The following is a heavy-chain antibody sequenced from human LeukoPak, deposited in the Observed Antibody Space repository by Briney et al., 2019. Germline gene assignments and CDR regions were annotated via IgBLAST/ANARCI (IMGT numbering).Heavy chain of an antibody. CDR3: ARVYGYCSGGDCYYAY. D-gene: IGHD2-15*01. Sequence: ASVKVSCKASGYTFTGYYIHWVRQAPGQGLEWMGWINPNSGDTRYAQKFQGRVTMTRDTSISTAYMELSSLKSDDTAVYYCARVYGYCSGGDCYYAYWGQGTLVTVSS. J-gene: IGHJ4*02. V-gene: IGHV1-2*02. CDR2: INPNSGDT. CDR1: GYTFTGYY.